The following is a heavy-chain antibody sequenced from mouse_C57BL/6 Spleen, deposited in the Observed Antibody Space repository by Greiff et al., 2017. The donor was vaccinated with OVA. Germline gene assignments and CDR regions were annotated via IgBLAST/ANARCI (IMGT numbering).Heavy chain of an antibody. CDR1: GYTFTSYW. V-gene: IGHV1-53*01. D-gene: IGHD1-1*01. CDR3: ARMMRYYGSKDAMDY. J-gene: IGHJ4*01. CDR2: INPSNGGT. Sequence: VQLQQPGTELVKPGASVKLSCKASGYTFTSYWMHWVKQRPGQGLEWIGNINPSNGGTNYNAKFKSKATLTVDKSSSTAYMQLSSLTSEDSAVYYCARMMRYYGSKDAMDYWGQGTSVTVSS.